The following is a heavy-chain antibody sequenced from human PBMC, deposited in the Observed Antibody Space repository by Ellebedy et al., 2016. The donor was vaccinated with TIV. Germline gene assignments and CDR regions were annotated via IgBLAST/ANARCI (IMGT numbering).Heavy chain of an antibody. CDR3: AGGRATVTTAGKVYYFDY. J-gene: IGHJ4*02. CDR2: TSHNASKS. D-gene: IGHD4-17*01. CDR1: GFTFSHYP. Sequence: GGSLRLSCVASGFTFSHYPIHWVRQAPGKGLEWVAVTSHNASKSYFADFVKGRFTISRDNSMNTVNLQMTGLRRDDTAMYYCAGGRATVTTAGKVYYFDYWGQGTLVTVSS. V-gene: IGHV3-30-3*01.